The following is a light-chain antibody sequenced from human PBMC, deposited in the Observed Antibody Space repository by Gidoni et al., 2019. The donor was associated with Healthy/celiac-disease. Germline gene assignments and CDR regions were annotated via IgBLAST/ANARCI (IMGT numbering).Light chain of an antibody. CDR1: SPNIGSNY. CDR2: RNN. J-gene: IGLJ3*02. Sequence: QSVLTQPPSASGPPGQRVTNSCSGSSPNIGSNYVYWYQQLPGTAPKLLIYRNNQRPSGVPDRFSGSKSGTSASLAISGLRSEDEADYYCAAWDDSLSGPVFGGGTKLTVL. V-gene: IGLV1-47*01. CDR3: AAWDDSLSGPV.